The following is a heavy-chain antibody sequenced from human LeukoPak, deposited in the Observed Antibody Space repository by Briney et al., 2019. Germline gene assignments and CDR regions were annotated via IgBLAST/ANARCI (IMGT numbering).Heavy chain of an antibody. CDR1: GFTFSSYA. D-gene: IGHD6-19*01. V-gene: IGHV3-53*01. J-gene: IGHJ4*02. CDR2: IYSGGST. CDR3: ARHGYTSGWVRY. Sequence: QSGGSLRLSCAASGFTFSSYAMSWVRQAPGKGLEWVSVIYSGGSTYYADSVKGRFTISRDNSKNTLYLQMNSLRAEDTAVYYCARHGYTSGWVRYWGQGTLVTVST.